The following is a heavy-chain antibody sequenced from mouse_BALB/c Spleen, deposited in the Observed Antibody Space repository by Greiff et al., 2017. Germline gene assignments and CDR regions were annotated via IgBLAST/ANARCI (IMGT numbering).Heavy chain of an antibody. CDR3: ARSYDYEGFAY. J-gene: IGHJ3*01. V-gene: IGHV5-17*02. CDR1: GFTFSSFG. D-gene: IGHD2-4*01. Sequence: DVLLVESGGGLVKPGGSLKLSCAASGFTFSSFGMHWVRQAPEKGLEWVAYISSGSSTIYYADTVKGRFTISRDNTKNTLFLQMTSLRSEDTAMYCCARSYDYEGFAYWGQGTLVTVSA. CDR2: ISSGSSTI.